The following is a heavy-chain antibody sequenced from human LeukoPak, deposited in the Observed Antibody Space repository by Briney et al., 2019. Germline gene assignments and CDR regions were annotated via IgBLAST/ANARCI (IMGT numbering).Heavy chain of an antibody. Sequence: GGSLRLSCAASGFTFSSFSMTWVRQASGKGLEWVSSIIVSGATYYADSVKGRFTISRDSFRGMLLLQMDSLRVEDTAVYFCAKGSVGNADFASWGQGALVTVSS. D-gene: IGHD6-25*01. J-gene: IGHJ4*02. CDR2: IIVSGAT. V-gene: IGHV3-23*01. CDR1: GFTFSSFS. CDR3: AKGSVGNADFAS.